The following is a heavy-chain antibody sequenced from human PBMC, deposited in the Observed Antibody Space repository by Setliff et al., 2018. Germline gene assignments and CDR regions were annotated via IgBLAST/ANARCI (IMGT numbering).Heavy chain of an antibody. V-gene: IGHV4-61*09. CDR3: ARDDPGQWLRLGYFDY. CDR2: IYTSGST. Sequence: SETLSLTCAVSGDSVDNGNYYRSWIRQAAGKGLEWIGHIYTSGSTYYNPSLKSRVTISVDTSKTQFSLKLSSVTAADTAVYYCARDDPGQWLRLGYFDYWGQGTLVTAPQ. J-gene: IGHJ4*02. D-gene: IGHD5-12*01. CDR1: GDSVDNGNYY.